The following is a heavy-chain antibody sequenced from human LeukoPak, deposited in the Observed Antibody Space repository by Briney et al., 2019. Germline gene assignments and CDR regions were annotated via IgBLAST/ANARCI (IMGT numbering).Heavy chain of an antibody. CDR3: AKSYCGGDCG. J-gene: IGHJ4*02. D-gene: IGHD2-21*02. CDR2: ITGNGVNT. V-gene: IGHV3-23*01. CDR1: GLPFGSYG. Sequence: GGSLRLSCAVSGLPFGSYGMTRVRQAPGKGLEWVAGITGNGVNTYYADSVKGRFTISRDNSKSTLSLQMKRLRVEDTAVYYCAKSYCGGDCGWGPGTLVTVSS.